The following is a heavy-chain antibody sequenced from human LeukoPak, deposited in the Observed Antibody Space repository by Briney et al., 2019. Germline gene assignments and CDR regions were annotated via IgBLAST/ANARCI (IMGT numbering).Heavy chain of an antibody. J-gene: IGHJ3*02. CDR2: LYHSGST. CDR3: ARRHYGWYHIWDAFDI. D-gene: IGHD6-19*01. CDR1: GGSITGGGYS. Sequence: SETLSLTCAVSGGSITGGGYSWTWIRQPPGKGLEWIGYLYHSGSTYYNPSLKSRVTISVDTSKNQFSLKLSSVTAADTAVYHCARRHYGWYHIWDAFDIWGQGTMVTVSS. V-gene: IGHV4-30-2*01.